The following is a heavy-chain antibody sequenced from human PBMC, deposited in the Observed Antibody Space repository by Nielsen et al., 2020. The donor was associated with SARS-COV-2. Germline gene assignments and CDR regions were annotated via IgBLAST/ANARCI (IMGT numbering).Heavy chain of an antibody. CDR2: IYYSGST. CDR1: GGSFSGYC. Sequence: SETLSLTCAVYGGSFSGYCWSWVRQPPGKGLEWIGSIYYSGSTYYNPSLKSRVTISVDTSKNQFSLKLSSVTAADTAVYYCARKVVPSRYFDYWGQGTLVTVSS. J-gene: IGHJ4*02. CDR3: ARKVVPSRYFDY. V-gene: IGHV4-34*01. D-gene: IGHD2-2*01.